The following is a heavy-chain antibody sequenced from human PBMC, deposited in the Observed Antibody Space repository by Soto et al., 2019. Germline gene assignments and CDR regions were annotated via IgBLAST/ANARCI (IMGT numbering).Heavy chain of an antibody. J-gene: IGHJ4*02. CDR3: AKEYTGYYYDY. CDR2: TSYDGSDK. D-gene: IGHD2-15*01. CDR1: GFTFSGQG. Sequence: WGSLRLSCAASGFTFSGQGMHWVRQAPGKGLEWVAGTSYDGSDKYYADSVKGRFTISRDNAVNTLYLQMNSLRTEDTALYYCAKEYTGYYYDYWGQGTLVTVSS. V-gene: IGHV3-30*18.